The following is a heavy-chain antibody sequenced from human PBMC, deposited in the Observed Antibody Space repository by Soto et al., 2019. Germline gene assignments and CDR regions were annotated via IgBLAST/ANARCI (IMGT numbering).Heavy chain of an antibody. J-gene: IGHJ4*02. CDR2: MYHSGST. D-gene: IGHD3-10*01. CDR1: GGSISSGGYS. Sequence: SETLSLTCAVSGGSISSGGYSWSWIRQPPGKGLEWIGYMYHSGSTYYNPSLKSRVTISVDRSKNQFSLKLSSVTAADTAMYYCARVNYYGSGSYTPVGFDYWGQGTLVTVSS. CDR3: ARVNYYGSGSYTPVGFDY. V-gene: IGHV4-30-2*01.